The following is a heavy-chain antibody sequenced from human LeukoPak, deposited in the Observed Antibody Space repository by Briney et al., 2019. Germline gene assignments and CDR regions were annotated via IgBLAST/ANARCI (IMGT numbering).Heavy chain of an antibody. V-gene: IGHV3-7*01. CDR1: GFTFSSYW. D-gene: IGHD1-26*01. J-gene: IGHJ3*02. CDR2: IKQDGSEK. Sequence: GGSLRLSCAASGFTFSSYWMSWVRQAPGKGLEWVANIKQDGSEKYYVDSVKGRFTISRDNAKNSLYLQMNSLRAEDTAVYYCARAQMWATARGAFDIWGQGTMVTVSS. CDR3: ARAQMWATARGAFDI.